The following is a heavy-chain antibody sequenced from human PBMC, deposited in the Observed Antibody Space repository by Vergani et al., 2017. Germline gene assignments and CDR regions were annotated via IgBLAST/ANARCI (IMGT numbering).Heavy chain of an antibody. CDR1: GGSISSSSYY. Sequence: QLQLQESGPGLVKPSETLSLTCTVSGGSISSSSYYWGWIRQPPGKGLEWIGSIYYSGSTYYNPSLKSRVTISVDTSKNQFSLKLSSVTAADTAGYYCARHAGGIMITFGGVITGNYFDYWGQGTLVTVSS. J-gene: IGHJ4*02. D-gene: IGHD3-16*02. CDR2: IYYSGST. V-gene: IGHV4-39*01. CDR3: ARHAGGIMITFGGVITGNYFDY.